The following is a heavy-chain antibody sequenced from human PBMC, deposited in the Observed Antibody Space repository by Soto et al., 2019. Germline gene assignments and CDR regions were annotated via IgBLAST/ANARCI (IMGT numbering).Heavy chain of an antibody. CDR3: ANSLELRGPVDY. CDR2: ISGSGGST. V-gene: IGHV3-23*01. CDR1: GFTFSSYA. D-gene: IGHD1-7*01. J-gene: IGHJ4*02. Sequence: GGSLRLCCAASGFTFSSYAMSWVRQAPGEGLEWVSAISGSGGSTYYADSVKGRFTISRDNSKNTLYLQMNSLRAEDTAVYYCANSLELRGPVDYWGQGTLVTVSS.